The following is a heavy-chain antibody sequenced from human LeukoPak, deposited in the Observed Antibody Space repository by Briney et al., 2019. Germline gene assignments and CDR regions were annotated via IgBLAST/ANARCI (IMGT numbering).Heavy chain of an antibody. D-gene: IGHD3-22*01. J-gene: IGHJ4*02. CDR2: ISGSGGST. CDR3: ARNRDYYDSSGSLDY. Sequence: QAGGSLRLSCAASGFTFSSYAMSWVRQAPGKGLEWVSAISGSGGSTYYADSVKGRFTISRDNSKNTLYLQMNSLRAEDTAVYYCARNRDYYDSSGSLDYWGQGTLVTVSS. CDR1: GFTFSSYA. V-gene: IGHV3-23*01.